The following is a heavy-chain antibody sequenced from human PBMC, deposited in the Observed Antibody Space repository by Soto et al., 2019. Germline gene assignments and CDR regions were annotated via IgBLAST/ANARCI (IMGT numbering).Heavy chain of an antibody. V-gene: IGHV4-59*01. CDR1: GGSMRHYF. D-gene: IGHD6-13*01. CDR2: IHYSWTISFFP. Sequence: SETLSLTCTVSGGSMRHYFWTRIRQPPGTGLDWIGYIHYSWTISFFPSYNPSLRSRVTISDATSKNQFSLKLLSVTTADTAVYFCAAGEASSRNLAPYYLDFWGQGTLVTVSS. J-gene: IGHJ4*02. CDR3: AAGEASSRNLAPYYLDF.